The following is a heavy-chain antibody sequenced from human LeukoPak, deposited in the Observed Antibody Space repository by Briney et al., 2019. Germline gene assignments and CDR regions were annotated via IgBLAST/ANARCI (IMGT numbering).Heavy chain of an antibody. CDR3: ASTETYYDSSGYPEPDAFDI. CDR2: IYSGGST. D-gene: IGHD3-22*01. V-gene: IGHV3-53*01. Sequence: GWSLRLSCAASGFTVSSNYMSWVRQAPGKGLEWVSVIYSGGSTYYADSVKGRFTISRDNSKNTLYLQMNSLRAEDTAVYYCASTETYYDSSGYPEPDAFDIWGQGTMVTVSS. CDR1: GFTVSSNY. J-gene: IGHJ3*02.